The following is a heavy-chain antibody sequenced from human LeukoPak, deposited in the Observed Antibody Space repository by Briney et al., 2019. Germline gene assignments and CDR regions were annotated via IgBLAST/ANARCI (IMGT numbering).Heavy chain of an antibody. CDR3: ARGGELDYDYYYGMDV. CDR2: ISSSGSTI. V-gene: IGHV3-11*01. D-gene: IGHD3-3*02. Sequence: GGPLRLSCAASGFTFSDYYMSWIRPAPGKGVEWVSYISSSGSTIYYADSVKGRFTISRDNAKNSLYLQMNSLRAEDTAVYYCARGGELDYDYYYGMDVWGQGTTVTASS. J-gene: IGHJ6*02. CDR1: GFTFSDYY.